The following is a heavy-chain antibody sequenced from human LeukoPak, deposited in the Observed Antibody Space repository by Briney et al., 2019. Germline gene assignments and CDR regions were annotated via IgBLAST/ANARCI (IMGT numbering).Heavy chain of an antibody. Sequence: SVKVSCKASGGTFSSYAISWVRQAPGQGLEWMGGIIPIFGTANYAQKFQGRVTITADESTSTAYMELSSLRSEDTAVYYCARGPSYYDGSGYYNFDYWGQGTLVTVSS. V-gene: IGHV1-69*01. CDR1: GGTFSSYA. J-gene: IGHJ4*02. CDR3: ARGPSYYDGSGYYNFDY. D-gene: IGHD3-22*01. CDR2: IIPIFGTA.